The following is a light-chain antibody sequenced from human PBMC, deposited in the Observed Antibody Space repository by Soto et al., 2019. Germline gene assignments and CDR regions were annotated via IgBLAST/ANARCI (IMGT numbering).Light chain of an antibody. J-gene: IGKJ4*01. CDR3: QQRSNWLT. CDR2: DAS. CDR1: QNVRNY. Sequence: IVLTQSPATLSLSPGERATLSCRASQNVRNYLAWYQQKPGQAPRLLIYDASNRATGIPARFSGSGSGTDFTLTISSLEPEDFAIYYCQQRSNWLTFGGGTKVDIK. V-gene: IGKV3-11*01.